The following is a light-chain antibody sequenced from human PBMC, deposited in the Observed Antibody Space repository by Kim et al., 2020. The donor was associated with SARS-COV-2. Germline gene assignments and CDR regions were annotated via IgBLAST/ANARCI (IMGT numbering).Light chain of an antibody. V-gene: IGLV4-69*01. Sequence: QPVLTQSPSASASLGASVQLICILSSGHSSYAIAWHQQQPGKGPRFLMKVNRDGSHIKGDGIPDRFSGSTSGAERYLTISSLQPEDEADYYCQTWDTGIRVFGGGTQLTVL. J-gene: IGLJ3*02. CDR2: VNRDGSH. CDR3: QTWDTGIRV. CDR1: SGHSSYA.